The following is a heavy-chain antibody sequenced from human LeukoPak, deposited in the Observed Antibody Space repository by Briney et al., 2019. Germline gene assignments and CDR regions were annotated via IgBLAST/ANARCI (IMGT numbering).Heavy chain of an antibody. J-gene: IGHJ4*02. CDR3: AKGSARYDSSDYFDY. CDR2: ISGSGGST. D-gene: IGHD3-22*01. V-gene: IGHV3-23*01. CDR1: GFTFSSYA. Sequence: SGGSLRLSCGDSGFTFSSYAMSWVLQAPGKGLEWISAISGSGGSTYYADSVKGRFTISRDNSKNTLYLQMNSLRAEDTAVYYCAKGSARYDSSDYFDYWGQGTLVTVSS.